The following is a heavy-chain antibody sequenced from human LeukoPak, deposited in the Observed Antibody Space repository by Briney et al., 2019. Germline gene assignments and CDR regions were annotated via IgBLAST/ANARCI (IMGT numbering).Heavy chain of an antibody. CDR2: INHSGST. D-gene: IGHD3-3*01. Sequence: SETLSLTCAVYGGSFSGYYWSWIRQPPGKGLEWIGEINHSGSTNYNPSLKSRVTISVDTSKNQFSLKLSSVTAADTAVYYCARGPTIFGVVITRGYYYGMDVWGQGTTVTASS. CDR1: GGSFSGYY. J-gene: IGHJ6*02. CDR3: ARGPTIFGVVITRGYYYGMDV. V-gene: IGHV4-34*01.